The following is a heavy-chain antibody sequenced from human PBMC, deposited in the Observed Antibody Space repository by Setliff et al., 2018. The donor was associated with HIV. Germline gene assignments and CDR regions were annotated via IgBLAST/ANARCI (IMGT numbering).Heavy chain of an antibody. Sequence: GGSLRLSCAASGFTFTNYWMAWIRQAPGRGLEWAAIISNDGGREYYVDSVKGRFTISRDNAKSSLYLQMDSLRVEDTSVYYCWSGHTSGRWGQGTLVTVS. D-gene: IGHD6-19*01. CDR2: ISNDGGRE. CDR1: GFTFTNYW. V-gene: IGHV3-7*01. J-gene: IGHJ4*02. CDR3: WSGHTSGR.